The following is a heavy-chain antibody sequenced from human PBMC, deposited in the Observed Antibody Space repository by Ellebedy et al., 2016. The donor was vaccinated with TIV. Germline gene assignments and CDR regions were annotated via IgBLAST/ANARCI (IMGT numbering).Heavy chain of an antibody. CDR3: ARDPVGVGPAFDI. CDR2: VSGSDDNT. CDR1: GFTFSNYG. Sequence: PGGSLRLSCAASGFTFSNYGMNWVRQAPGKGLEWVSAVSGSDDNTYYSDSVKDRFTISRDNSKDTLYLQVNSLRAEDTAVYYCARDPVGVGPAFDIWGQGTMVTVSS. J-gene: IGHJ3*02. V-gene: IGHV3-23*01. D-gene: IGHD4-23*01.